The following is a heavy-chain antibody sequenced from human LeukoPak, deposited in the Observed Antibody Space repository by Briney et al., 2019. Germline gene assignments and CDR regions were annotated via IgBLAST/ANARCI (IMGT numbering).Heavy chain of an antibody. V-gene: IGHV1-46*01. Sequence: ASVKVSCTASGGTFSSYAISWVRQAPGQGLEWMGIINPSGGSTSYAQKFQGRVTMTRDTSTSTVYMELSSLRSEDTAVYYCARGMMIPWAHFDYWGQGTLVTVSS. D-gene: IGHD3-22*01. J-gene: IGHJ4*02. CDR3: ARGMMIPWAHFDY. CDR2: INPSGGST. CDR1: GGTFSSYA.